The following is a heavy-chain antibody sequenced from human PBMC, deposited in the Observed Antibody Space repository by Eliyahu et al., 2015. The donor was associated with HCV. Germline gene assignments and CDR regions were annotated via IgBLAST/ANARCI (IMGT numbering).Heavy chain of an antibody. Sequence: EVQLVESGGGLVKPGGSLRLSCAASGFXXXSYSMNWVRQAPGKGLEWVSSISSSSSYIYYADSVKGRFTISRDNAKNSLYLQMNSLRAEDTAVYYCARDRSGMATNTNDYWGQGTLVTVSS. CDR1: GFXXXSYS. CDR2: ISSSSSYI. CDR3: ARDRSGMATNTNDY. V-gene: IGHV3-21*01. J-gene: IGHJ4*02. D-gene: IGHD5-24*01.